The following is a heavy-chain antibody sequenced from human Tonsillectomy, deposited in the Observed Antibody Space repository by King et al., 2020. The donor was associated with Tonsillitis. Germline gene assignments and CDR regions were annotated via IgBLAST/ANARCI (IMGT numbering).Heavy chain of an antibody. CDR3: AAGQEPMGLDS. V-gene: IGHV4-61*02. CDR2: MYPSGET. D-gene: IGHD6-13*01. Sequence: VQLQESGPGLVEPSQTLSLTCSVSGDSIRSGRHYWSWVRQAAGKGLEWIGRMYPSGETNYNPSLKGRVTISLDTSNNLFSLRVTSVTDPDTAMYYCAAGQEPMGLDSWGQGTLVTVS. CDR1: GDSIRSGRHY. J-gene: IGHJ5*01.